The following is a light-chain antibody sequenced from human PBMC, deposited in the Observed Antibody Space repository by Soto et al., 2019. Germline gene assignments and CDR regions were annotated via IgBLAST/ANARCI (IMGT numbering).Light chain of an antibody. Sequence: DIVMTQSPLSLPVTPGEPASISCRSSQSLLHRNGYNYLDWYLQKPGQSLQLLVYLGSNRASGVPGRFSGSGSGTDFTLKISRVEAEDVGVYYCMQALQSPLTFGGGIKVEIK. CDR1: QSLLHRNGYNY. CDR3: MQALQSPLT. J-gene: IGKJ4*01. V-gene: IGKV2-28*01. CDR2: LGS.